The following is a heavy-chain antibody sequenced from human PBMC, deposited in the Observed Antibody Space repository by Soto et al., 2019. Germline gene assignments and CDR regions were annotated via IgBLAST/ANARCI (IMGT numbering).Heavy chain of an antibody. D-gene: IGHD2-2*01. J-gene: IGHJ4*02. CDR3: ATSYGTIYLNY. Sequence: SETLSLTCAVYGESLTGNYWGWIRQPPGKGLEWIGETHHSGSTDYNPSLKSRVTISVDTSKNQFTLKLTSVTAADTAVYYCATSYGTIYLNYWGQGTLVTVSS. CDR1: GESLTGNY. V-gene: IGHV4-34*01. CDR2: THHSGST.